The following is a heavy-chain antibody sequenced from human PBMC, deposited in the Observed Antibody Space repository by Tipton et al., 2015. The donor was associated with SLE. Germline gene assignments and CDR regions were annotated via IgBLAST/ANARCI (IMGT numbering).Heavy chain of an antibody. CDR2: INLGGST. CDR1: GASISTYY. CDR3: AKNRRRKVAFHI. J-gene: IGHJ3*02. V-gene: IGHV4-34*01. Sequence: LRLSCTVSGASISTYYWSWIRQPPGKGLEWIGEINLGGSTNYNPSLKSRVTISVDTSQNQFSLKLTSVTAADTAVYYCAKNRRRKVAFHIWGQGTIVTVSS. D-gene: IGHD3-16*02.